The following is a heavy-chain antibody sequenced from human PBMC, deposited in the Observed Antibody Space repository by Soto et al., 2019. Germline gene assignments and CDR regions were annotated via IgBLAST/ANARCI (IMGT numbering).Heavy chain of an antibody. CDR1: GYSFTTYW. CDR3: ARNDASYYIDY. V-gene: IGHV5-51*01. Sequence: GESRKISCXGSGYSFTTYWIGWVRQMPGKGLEWMGIIYPGDSDTRYSPSFQGQVTISADKSISTAYLQWSSLKASDTAMYYCARNDASYYIDYWGQGTLVTVSS. J-gene: IGHJ4*02. D-gene: IGHD1-26*01. CDR2: IYPGDSDT.